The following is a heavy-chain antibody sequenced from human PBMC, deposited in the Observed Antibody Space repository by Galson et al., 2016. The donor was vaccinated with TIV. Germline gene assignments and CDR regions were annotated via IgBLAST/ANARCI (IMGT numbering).Heavy chain of an antibody. CDR2: ISVYKGVT. CDR1: GYTFTRYS. Sequence: QSGAEVKKPGESLRISCKASGYTFTRYSISWVRQAPGQGLEWMGWISVYKGVTNSIQKVQGSVTMTIDTSTGTAYMELRSLRSDDTAVYYCARGAYFELSPDAFDIWGQGTMVTVSS. CDR3: ARGAYFELSPDAFDI. D-gene: IGHD3-9*01. J-gene: IGHJ3*02. V-gene: IGHV1-18*01.